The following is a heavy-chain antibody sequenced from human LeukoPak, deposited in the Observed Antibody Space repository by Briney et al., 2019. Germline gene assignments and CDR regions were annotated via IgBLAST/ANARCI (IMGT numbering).Heavy chain of an antibody. CDR2: ISGSGDNT. V-gene: IGHV3-23*01. CDR3: AKGGLTVTPRDY. D-gene: IGHD4-11*01. CDR1: GFTFSSYG. Sequence: GGSLRLSCAASGFTFSSYGMNWVRQAPGKGLEWVSVISGSGDNTYYADSVKGRFTISRDNSKNTVYLQMNSLRAEDTAVYYCAKGGLTVTPRDYWGQGTLVTVSS. J-gene: IGHJ4*02.